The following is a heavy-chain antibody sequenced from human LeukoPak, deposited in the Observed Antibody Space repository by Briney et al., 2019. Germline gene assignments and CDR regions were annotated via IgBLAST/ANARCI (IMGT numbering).Heavy chain of an antibody. CDR3: AGGNARSWYFLY. CDR1: GYTFSDYY. CDR2: VNPSSGIA. D-gene: IGHD6-13*01. Sequence: ASVKVSCKASGYTFSDYYMHWVRQAPGQGPEWMGRVNPSSGIANYAQRFQGRVIMTRDTSISTAYMELSGLTSDDTALYYCAGGNARSWYFLYWGQGTLVTVSS. J-gene: IGHJ4*02. V-gene: IGHV1-2*06.